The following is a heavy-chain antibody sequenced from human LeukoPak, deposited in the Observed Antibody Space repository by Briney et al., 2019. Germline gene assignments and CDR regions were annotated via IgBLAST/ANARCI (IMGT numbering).Heavy chain of an antibody. CDR2: ISYDGSNK. Sequence: PGRSLRLSCAASGFTFSSYAMHWARQAPGKGLEWVAVISYDGSNKYYADSVKGRFTISRDNSKNTLYLQMNSLRAEDTAVYYCARARLRYFDWLLVTDYGMDVWGQGTTVTASS. V-gene: IGHV3-30-3*01. CDR3: ARARLRYFDWLLVTDYGMDV. J-gene: IGHJ6*02. CDR1: GFTFSSYA. D-gene: IGHD3-9*01.